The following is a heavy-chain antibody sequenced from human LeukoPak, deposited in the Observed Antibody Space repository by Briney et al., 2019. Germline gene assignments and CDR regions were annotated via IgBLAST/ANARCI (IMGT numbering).Heavy chain of an antibody. J-gene: IGHJ4*02. Sequence: GGSLRLSCAASGFTFCNFYMHWIRQAPGKGLECVSYIDTSGTTTYYADSVKGRFTISRDNARNSLYLQMNSLRAEDTAVYYCASRYRVGFWGQGTLVTVSS. V-gene: IGHV3-11*01. D-gene: IGHD5/OR15-5a*01. CDR2: IDTSGTTT. CDR1: GFTFCNFY. CDR3: ASRYRVGF.